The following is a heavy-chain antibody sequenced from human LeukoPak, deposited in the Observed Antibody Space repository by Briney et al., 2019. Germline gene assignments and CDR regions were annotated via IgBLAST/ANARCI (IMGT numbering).Heavy chain of an antibody. CDR3: ARDYQYYNYMDV. CDR1: GFTFSDYY. CDR2: ISSGGGTI. D-gene: IGHD2-2*01. J-gene: IGHJ6*03. Sequence: PGGSLRLSCAASGFTFSDYYMTWIRQTPGKGLEWISYISSGGGTIYYADSVKGRFTISRDNAKNSLYLQMNSLRAEDTAVYYCARDYQYYNYMDVWGKGTTVTVTS. V-gene: IGHV3-11*04.